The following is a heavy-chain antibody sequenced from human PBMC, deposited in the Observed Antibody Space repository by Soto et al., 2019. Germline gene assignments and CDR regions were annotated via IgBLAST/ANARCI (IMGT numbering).Heavy chain of an antibody. J-gene: IGHJ5*02. Sequence: ASVKVSCKASGYTYISYSMHWVRQAPGQRLEWMGRINVGNGNTKYSQNFQGRVTINQDTSASTAYMELSSLTSEDTAVYYCARRGDIVVVPADNWFDPWGQGTLVTVSS. CDR3: ARRGDIVVVPADNWFDP. V-gene: IGHV1-3*01. D-gene: IGHD2-2*01. CDR2: INVGNGNT. CDR1: GYTYISYS.